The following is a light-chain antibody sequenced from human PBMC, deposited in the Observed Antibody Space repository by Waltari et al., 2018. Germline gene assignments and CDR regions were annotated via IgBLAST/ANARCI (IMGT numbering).Light chain of an antibody. CDR2: KDT. Sequence: SDELIQSPSVSVSPGQTARITCFGDTFSKQYAYGYQQKAGQAPVVVIYKDTERPSGIPERFSGSSSGTTVTLTISGVQAEDEADYYCQSADASDTSWVFGGGTKLTVL. CDR3: QSADASDTSWV. CDR1: TFSKQY. J-gene: IGLJ3*02. V-gene: IGLV3-25*01.